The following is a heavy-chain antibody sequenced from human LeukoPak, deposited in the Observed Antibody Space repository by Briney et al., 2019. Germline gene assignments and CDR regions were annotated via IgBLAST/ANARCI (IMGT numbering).Heavy chain of an antibody. V-gene: IGHV3-21*01. Sequence: NPGGSLRLSCAASGFTFSSYTMNWVRQAPGKGLEWVSSISTSTSYIYYADSVKGRFTISRDNAKNSLYLQMNSLRAEYTAVYYCASVLDRFDYWGQGTLVTVSS. CDR1: GFTFSSYT. J-gene: IGHJ4*02. CDR3: ASVLDRFDY. CDR2: ISTSTSYI. D-gene: IGHD2-8*01.